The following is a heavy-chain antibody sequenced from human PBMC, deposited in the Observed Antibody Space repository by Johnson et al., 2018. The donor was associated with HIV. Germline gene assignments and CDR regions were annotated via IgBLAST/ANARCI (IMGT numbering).Heavy chain of an antibody. CDR1: GFTFSSYD. V-gene: IGHV3-13*01. D-gene: IGHD1-26*01. CDR3: ARAGVGAGAFDI. CDR2: IGTAGDT. J-gene: IGHJ3*02. Sequence: VQLVESGGGVVQPGRSLTLSCAASGFTFSSYDMHWVRQATGKGLEWVSAIGTAGDTYYPGSVKGRFTISRENAKNSLYLQMNSLRAGDTAVYYCARAGVGAGAFDIWGQGTMVTVSS.